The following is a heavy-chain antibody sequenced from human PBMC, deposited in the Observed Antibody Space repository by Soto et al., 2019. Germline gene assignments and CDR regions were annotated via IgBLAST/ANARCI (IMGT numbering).Heavy chain of an antibody. CDR2: IKARSYNYAT. J-gene: IGHJ4*02. CDR1: GFTFSGSA. CDR3: SRLWGGGDDSVSPPYYLDY. V-gene: IGHV3-73*02. Sequence: EVQLVESGGGLVQPGGSVIISCAASGFTFSGSAIHWVRQASGKGLEWVGRIKARSYNYATAYTASLKGRFTISRDDSKTTDYLQMNSLKNEDTAVYFCSRLWGGGDDSVSPPYYLDYWGQGTLVSVSS. D-gene: IGHD3-16*01.